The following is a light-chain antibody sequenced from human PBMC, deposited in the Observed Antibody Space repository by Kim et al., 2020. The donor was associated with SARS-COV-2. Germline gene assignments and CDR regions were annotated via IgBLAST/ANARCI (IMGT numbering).Light chain of an antibody. CDR1: QSVSIN. Sequence: TPGESATLSCRASQSVSINLAWYQQKPGQAPRLLIYGASTRATGIPARFSGSGSGTEFTLTISSLQSEDFAVYYCQQYNNWPAWTFGQGTKVDIK. CDR2: GAS. J-gene: IGKJ1*01. CDR3: QQYNNWPAWT. V-gene: IGKV3-15*01.